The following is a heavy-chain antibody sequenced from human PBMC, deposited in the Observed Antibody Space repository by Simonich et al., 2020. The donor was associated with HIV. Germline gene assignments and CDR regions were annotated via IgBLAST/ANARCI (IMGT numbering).Heavy chain of an antibody. D-gene: IGHD3-3*01. CDR3: ARRDRELILYFDY. CDR2: INHSGIT. Sequence: QVQLQQWGAGLLKPSETLSLTCAVYGGSFSGYYWSWIRQPPGKGLEWIGEINHSGITNYKTSLNSRATISVDKYKNQFSLKLSSVTAADTAIYYCARRDRELILYFDYWGQGNLVTVSS. J-gene: IGHJ4*02. V-gene: IGHV4-34*01. CDR1: GGSFSGYY.